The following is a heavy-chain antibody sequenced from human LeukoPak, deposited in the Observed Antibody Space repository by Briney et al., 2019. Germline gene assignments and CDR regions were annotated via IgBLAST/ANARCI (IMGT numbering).Heavy chain of an antibody. CDR1: GYTFTSYG. CDR3: ARDPSYYDILTGYSRPNPFDY. V-gene: IGHV1-18*01. J-gene: IGHJ4*02. D-gene: IGHD3-9*01. CDR2: ISAYNGNT. Sequence: ASVKVSCKXSGYTFTSYGISWVRQAPGQGLEWMGWISAYNGNTNYSQKLQGRVTMTTDTSTSTAYMELRSLRSDDTAVYYCARDPSYYDILTGYSRPNPFDYWGQGTRVSVSS.